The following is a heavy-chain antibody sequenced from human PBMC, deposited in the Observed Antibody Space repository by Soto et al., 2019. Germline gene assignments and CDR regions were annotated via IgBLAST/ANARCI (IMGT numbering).Heavy chain of an antibody. CDR2: INPSGGST. D-gene: IGHD5-12*01. Sequence: ASVKVSCKASGYTFTSYYMHWVRQAPGQGLEWVGIINPSGGSTSYAQKFQGRVTMTRDTSTSTVYMELSSLRSEDTAVYYCAREGGYDLGAYYFDYWGQGTLVTVSS. CDR3: AREGGYDLGAYYFDY. J-gene: IGHJ4*02. CDR1: GYTFTSYY. V-gene: IGHV1-46*03.